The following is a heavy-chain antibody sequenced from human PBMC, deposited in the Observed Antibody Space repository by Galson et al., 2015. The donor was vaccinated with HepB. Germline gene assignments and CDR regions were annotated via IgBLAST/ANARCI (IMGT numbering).Heavy chain of an antibody. CDR1: GYTFTSYA. CDR2: INAGNGNT. J-gene: IGHJ4*02. Sequence: SVKVSCKASGYTFTSYAMHWVRQAPGQRLEWMGWINAGNGNTKYSQKFQGRVTITRDTSASTAYMELSSLRSEDTAVYYCARGVRNGGYVKFPDYWGQGTLVNLSS. D-gene: IGHD3-16*01. CDR3: ARGVRNGGYVKFPDY. V-gene: IGHV1-3*01.